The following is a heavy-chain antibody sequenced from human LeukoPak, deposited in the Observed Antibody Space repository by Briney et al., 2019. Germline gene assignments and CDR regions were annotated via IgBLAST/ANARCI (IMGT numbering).Heavy chain of an antibody. CDR1: GYTFTSYW. Sequence: GESLKISCKGSGYTFTSYWIGWVRQVPGKGLEWMGIIYPGDSDTRYSPSFQGQVSISVDKSISTAYLQWTSLKASDTAMYYCARRGSGWYVDYWGQGTLVTVSS. J-gene: IGHJ4*02. D-gene: IGHD6-19*01. CDR3: ARRGSGWYVDY. V-gene: IGHV5-51*01. CDR2: IYPGDSDT.